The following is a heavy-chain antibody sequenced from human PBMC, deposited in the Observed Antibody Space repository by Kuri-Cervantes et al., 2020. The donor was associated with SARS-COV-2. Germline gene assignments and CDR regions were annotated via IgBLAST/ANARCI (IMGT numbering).Heavy chain of an antibody. CDR2: IYYSGST. J-gene: IGHJ5*02. Sequence: SETLSLTCTVSGGSVSSGSYYWGWIRQPPGKGLEWIGSIYYSGSTYYNPSLKSRVTISVDTSKNQFSLKLSSVTAADTAVYYCARMALKNIVVVVAATGSGNWFDPWGQGTLVTVSS. CDR1: GGSVSSGSYY. D-gene: IGHD2-15*01. CDR3: ARMALKNIVVVVAATGSGNWFDP. V-gene: IGHV4-39*01.